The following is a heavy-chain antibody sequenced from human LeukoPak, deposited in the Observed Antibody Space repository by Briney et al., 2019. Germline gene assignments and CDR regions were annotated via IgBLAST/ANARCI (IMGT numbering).Heavy chain of an antibody. CDR2: IYYSGST. V-gene: IGHV4-39*01. CDR1: GGSISSTTYY. D-gene: IGHD3-9*01. Sequence: SETLSLTCTVSGGSISSTTYYWGWIRQPPGKGLEWIGSIYYSGSTYYNPSLKSRVTISVDTSKNQFSLKLSSVTAADTAVYYCARQTYYDLLTDPDWFDPWGQGTLVTVSS. J-gene: IGHJ5*02. CDR3: ARQTYYDLLTDPDWFDP.